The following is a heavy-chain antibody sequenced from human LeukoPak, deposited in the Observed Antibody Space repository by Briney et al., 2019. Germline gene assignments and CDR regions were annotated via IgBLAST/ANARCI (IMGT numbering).Heavy chain of an antibody. V-gene: IGHV1-69*13. Sequence: ASVKVSCKTSGGTFTSYAITWVRQAPGQGLEWMGKIIPISGTTNYAQKFQGRVTFAADESTSTAYMELSSLRSEDTALYYCARKLRLGGNWFDPWGQGTLVTVSS. CDR3: ARKLRLGGNWFDP. J-gene: IGHJ5*02. CDR1: GGTFTSYA. CDR2: IIPISGTT. D-gene: IGHD1-26*01.